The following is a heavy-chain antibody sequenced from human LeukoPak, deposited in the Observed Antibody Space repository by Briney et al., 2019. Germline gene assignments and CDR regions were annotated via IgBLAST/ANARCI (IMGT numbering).Heavy chain of an antibody. D-gene: IGHD5-18*01. CDR2: IYHSGST. V-gene: IGHV4-38-2*02. CDR3: ARDSWIHLPSRGFVVFNF. J-gene: IGHJ3*01. CDR1: GYSISSGYY. Sequence: PSETLSLTCAVSGYSISSGYYWGWIRQPPGKGLEWIGSIYHSGSTYYNPSLKSRVTISVDTSKNQFSLKLSSVTAADTAVYYCARDSWIHLPSRGFVVFNFWGKGKMVTVFS.